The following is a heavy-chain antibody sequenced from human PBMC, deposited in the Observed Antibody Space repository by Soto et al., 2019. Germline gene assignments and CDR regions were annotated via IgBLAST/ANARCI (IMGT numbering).Heavy chain of an antibody. CDR3: ARGGLQHALDV. D-gene: IGHD6-13*01. CDR2: VNNDGTDT. CDR1: GFTFSNYW. V-gene: IGHV3-74*03. J-gene: IGHJ6*02. Sequence: EVQLVVSGGGLVQPGGSLRLSCAASGFTFSNYWMYWVRQAPGKGLVWVSRVNNDGTDTTHADSVKGRFTISRDNAGNTLYLQTNRLRAEDTAVYYCARGGLQHALDVRGQGSTVTVSS.